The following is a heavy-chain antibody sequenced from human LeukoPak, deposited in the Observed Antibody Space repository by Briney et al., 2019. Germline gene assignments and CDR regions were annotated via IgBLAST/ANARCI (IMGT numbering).Heavy chain of an antibody. J-gene: IGHJ5*02. CDR2: IYYSGST. Sequence: SETLSLTCTVSGGSISSYYWSWIRQPPGKGLEWIGYIYYSGSTNYNPSLKSRVTISVDTSKNQFSLKLSSVTAADTAVYYCARGSPRITIFGVVSFDPWGQGTLVTVSS. D-gene: IGHD3-3*01. V-gene: IGHV4-59*01. CDR1: GGSISSYY. CDR3: ARGSPRITIFGVVSFDP.